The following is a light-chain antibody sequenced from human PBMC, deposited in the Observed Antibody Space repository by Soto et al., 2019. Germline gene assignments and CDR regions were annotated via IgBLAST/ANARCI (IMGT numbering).Light chain of an antibody. CDR1: HNIERW. J-gene: IGKJ1*01. CDR3: QQFAKSST. Sequence: IQMTQSPSTLSASVGDRVTITCRASHNIERWMAWYQQKRGRAPSLLIFDATTLRSGVPSRFSGGGSGTEFTLTINGLQPDDFATYYCQQFAKSSTFGQGTTVEIK. V-gene: IGKV1-5*01. CDR2: DAT.